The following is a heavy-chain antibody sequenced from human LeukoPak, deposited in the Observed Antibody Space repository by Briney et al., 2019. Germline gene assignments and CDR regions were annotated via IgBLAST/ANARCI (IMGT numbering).Heavy chain of an antibody. CDR2: VSPNSGNT. J-gene: IGHJ4*02. V-gene: IGHV1-18*04. D-gene: IGHD5-24*01. CDR3: ARGRRTTIPKY. Sequence: GASVKVSCKASGYIFTDYGVSWVRQAPGQGLEWMGWVSPNSGNTNYPQKFQDRVTMTTDTSTTTAYMELKGLTSDHTAVYYCARGRRTTIPKYWGQGTRVTVSS. CDR1: GYIFTDYG.